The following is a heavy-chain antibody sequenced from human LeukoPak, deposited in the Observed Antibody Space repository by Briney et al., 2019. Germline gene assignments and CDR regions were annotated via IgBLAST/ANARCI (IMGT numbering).Heavy chain of an antibody. V-gene: IGHV3-7*04. Sequence: ANIKQDGSEKYYVDSVKGRFTISRDNAKNSLYLQMNSLRAEDTAVYYCARVSIAAAGTFCCFDYWGQGTLVTVSS. D-gene: IGHD6-13*01. CDR3: ARVSIAAAGTFCCFDY. CDR2: IKQDGSEK. J-gene: IGHJ4*02.